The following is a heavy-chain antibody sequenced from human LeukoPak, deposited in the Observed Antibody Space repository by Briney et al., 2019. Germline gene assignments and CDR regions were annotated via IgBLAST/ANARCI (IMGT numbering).Heavy chain of an antibody. D-gene: IGHD2-2*01. CDR1: GFTLNNYW. J-gene: IGHJ3*02. CDR3: VRHCSDAGCYVSAFDI. Sequence: GGSLRLSCAASGFTLNNYWMHWVRQGPGEGLMWVSRISRDGSSTTYADSVKGRFTISRDNTKNTLSLQMISLRAEDTAVYYCVRHCSDAGCYVSAFDIWGRGTMVTVSS. V-gene: IGHV3-74*01. CDR2: ISRDGSST.